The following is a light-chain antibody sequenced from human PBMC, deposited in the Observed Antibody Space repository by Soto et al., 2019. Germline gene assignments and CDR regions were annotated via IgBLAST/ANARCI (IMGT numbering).Light chain of an antibody. J-gene: IGKJ3*01. V-gene: IGKV3-20*01. CDR3: QQFESSPGFT. Sequence: EIVLTQSPGTLSLSPGERATLSCRASQSINNSYLAWYQQKPGQAPRLLIYAASSRTTGIPGRFSGSGSGTDFTLTISRLEPEDFAVYYCQQFESSPGFTFGRGTKVDIK. CDR1: QSINNSY. CDR2: AAS.